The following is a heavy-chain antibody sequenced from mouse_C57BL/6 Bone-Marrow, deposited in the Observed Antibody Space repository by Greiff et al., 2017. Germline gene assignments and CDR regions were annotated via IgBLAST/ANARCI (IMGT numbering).Heavy chain of an antibody. V-gene: IGHV1-12*01. J-gene: IGHJ2*01. Sequence: LQQSGAELVRPGASVKMSCKASGYTFTSYNMHWVKQTPRQGLEWIGAIYPGNGDTSYNQKFKGKATLAVDKSSSTAYMQLSSLTSEDAAVYFCARRVYYYDCCDYWGQGTTLTDSA. CDR1: GYTFTSYN. CDR2: IYPGNGDT. CDR3: ARRVYYYDCCDY. D-gene: IGHD1-1*01.